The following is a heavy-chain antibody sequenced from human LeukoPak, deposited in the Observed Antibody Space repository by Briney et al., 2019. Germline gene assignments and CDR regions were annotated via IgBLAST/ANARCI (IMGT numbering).Heavy chain of an antibody. V-gene: IGHV3-23*01. Sequence: GGSLRLSCAASGSTFRSYAMSWVRQAPGEGVGWVSALCGSGGSTYYADSVKGRFTISRDNSKNTLYLQMNSLRAEDTAVYYCASYDSSGYYHYFDYWGQGTLVTVSS. CDR3: ASYDSSGYYHYFDY. CDR1: GSTFRSYA. CDR2: LCGSGGST. D-gene: IGHD3-22*01. J-gene: IGHJ4*02.